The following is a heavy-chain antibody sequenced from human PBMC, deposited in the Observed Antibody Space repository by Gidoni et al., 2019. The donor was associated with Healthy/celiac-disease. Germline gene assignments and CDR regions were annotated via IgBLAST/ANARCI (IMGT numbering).Heavy chain of an antibody. CDR2: ISYDGSNK. CDR3: AGYSSSSNWFDP. J-gene: IGHJ5*02. D-gene: IGHD6-13*01. CDR1: GFTFVSYG. V-gene: IGHV3-30*03. Sequence: QVQLVESGGGVVPPGRSMRLSCAASGFTFVSYGMHWVRQAPGKGLEWVAVISYDGSNKYYADSVKGRFTISRDNSKNTLYLQMNSLRAEDTAVYYCAGYSSSSNWFDPWGQGTLVTVSS.